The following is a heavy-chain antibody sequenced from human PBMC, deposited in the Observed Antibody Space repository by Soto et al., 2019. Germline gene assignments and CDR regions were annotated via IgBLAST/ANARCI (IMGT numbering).Heavy chain of an antibody. D-gene: IGHD6-13*01. CDR3: AKAGGSSWYSPSLLISYGMDV. CDR1: GFTFSSYG. V-gene: IGHV3-30*18. CDR2: ISYDGSNK. Sequence: HPGGSLRLSCAASGFTFSSYGMHWVRQAPGKGLEWVAVISYDGSNKYYADSVKGRFTISRDNSKNTLYLQMNSLRAEDTAVYYCAKAGGSSWYSPSLLISYGMDVWGQGTTVTVSS. J-gene: IGHJ6*02.